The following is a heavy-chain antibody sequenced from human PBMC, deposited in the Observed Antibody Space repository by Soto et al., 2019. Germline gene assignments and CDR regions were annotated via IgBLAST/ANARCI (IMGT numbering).Heavy chain of an antibody. V-gene: IGHV3-23*01. CDR1: GFTFSAYV. CDR2: ITSSGGGT. D-gene: IGHD2-15*01. CDR3: ARDFYGGFSYGPGDN. Sequence: PGGSLRLSCAASGFTFSAYVMSWVRQAPGKGLEWVSSITSSGGGTYYADSVKGRFTVSRDNSKNSVYLQMNSLRAEDTALYYCARDFYGGFSYGPGDNWGQGTLVTVSS. J-gene: IGHJ4*02.